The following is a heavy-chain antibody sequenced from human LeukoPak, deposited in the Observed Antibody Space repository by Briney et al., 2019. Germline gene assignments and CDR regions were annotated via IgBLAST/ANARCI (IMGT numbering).Heavy chain of an antibody. V-gene: IGHV3-30*02. D-gene: IGHD3-16*02. J-gene: IGHJ3*02. CDR2: LRFDGSNS. Sequence: GVSLKISCATSGFTFSRHGMHWVRQASGKGLELVAFLRFDGSNSYYTDSVKGRFTIYRDNSKNTLYLQMTSLRAEDTAVYFCAKDEEVTVTRSVFDIWGQGTVVTVSS. CDR3: AKDEEVTVTRSVFDI. CDR1: GFTFSRHG.